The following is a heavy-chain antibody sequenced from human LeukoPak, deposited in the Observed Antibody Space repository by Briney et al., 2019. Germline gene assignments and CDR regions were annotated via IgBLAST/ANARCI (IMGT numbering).Heavy chain of an antibody. J-gene: IGHJ1*01. V-gene: IGHV3-20*04. CDR2: INWNGGST. CDR1: GFTFDDYG. Sequence: GGSLRLSCAASGFTFDDYGMSWVRKAPGKGLNWASGINWNGGSTGYADSVKGRFTISRDNAKNSLYLQMNSLRAEDTALYYCARGTTVTTPQYFQHWGQGTLVTVSS. D-gene: IGHD4-17*01. CDR3: ARGTTVTTPQYFQH.